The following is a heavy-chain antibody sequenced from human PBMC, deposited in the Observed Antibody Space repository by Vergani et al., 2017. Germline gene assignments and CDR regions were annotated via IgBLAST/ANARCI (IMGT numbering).Heavy chain of an antibody. CDR2: IIPIFGTA. CDR1: GGTFSSYA. Sequence: QVQLVQSGAEVKKPGSSVKVSCKASGGTFSSYAISWVRQAPGQGLEWMGGIIPIFGTANYAQKFQGRVTITADESTRTAYMELSSLRSEDTAVYYCARYTADCGGDCYSEGWFDPWGQGTLVTVSS. D-gene: IGHD2-21*01. CDR3: ARYTADCGGDCYSEGWFDP. V-gene: IGHV1-69*01. J-gene: IGHJ5*02.